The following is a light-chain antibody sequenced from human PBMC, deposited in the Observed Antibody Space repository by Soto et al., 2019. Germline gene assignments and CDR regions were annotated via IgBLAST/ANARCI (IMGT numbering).Light chain of an antibody. Sequence: EVVLTQSPGTLSLSPGEGATLSCRTSQSIGANFLAWYQQRRGQAPRLLIYGASNRATDVPDRFSGGGSGTDFTFTISSLDPEDFAVYYCQHYGNSPPFTFGGWTKVEIK. CDR2: GAS. CDR3: QHYGNSPPFT. CDR1: QSIGANF. V-gene: IGKV3-20*01. J-gene: IGKJ4*01.